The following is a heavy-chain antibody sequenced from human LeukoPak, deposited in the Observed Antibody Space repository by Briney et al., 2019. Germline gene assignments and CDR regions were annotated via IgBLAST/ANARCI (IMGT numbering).Heavy chain of an antibody. V-gene: IGHV4-34*01. CDR1: GGSFSGYY. CDR3: ARRYSSGWLRLNWFDP. D-gene: IGHD6-19*01. CDR2: INHSGST. J-gene: IGHJ5*02. Sequence: SETLSLTCAVYGGSFSGYYWSWIRQPPGKGLEWIGEINHSGSTNYNPSLKSRVTISVDTSKNQLSLKLSSVTAADTAVYYCARRYSSGWLRLNWFDPWGQGTLVTVSS.